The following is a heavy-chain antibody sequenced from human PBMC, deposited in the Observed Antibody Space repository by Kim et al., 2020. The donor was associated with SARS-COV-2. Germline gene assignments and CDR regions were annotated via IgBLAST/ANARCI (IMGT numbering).Heavy chain of an antibody. Sequence: SETLSLTCAVSGGSISSSNWWSWVRQPPGKGLEWIGEIYHSGSTNYNPSLKSRVTISVDKSKNQFSLKLSSVTAADTAVYYCARTFGVVIPALDYWGQGTLVTVSS. CDR1: GGSISSSNW. J-gene: IGHJ4*02. D-gene: IGHD3-3*01. CDR2: IYHSGST. CDR3: ARTFGVVIPALDY. V-gene: IGHV4-4*02.